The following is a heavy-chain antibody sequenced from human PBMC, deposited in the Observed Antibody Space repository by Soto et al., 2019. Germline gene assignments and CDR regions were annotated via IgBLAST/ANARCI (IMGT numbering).Heavy chain of an antibody. CDR2: IYYSGNT. CDR1: GGSMNFYY. J-gene: IGHJ5*02. CDR3: ARHDGYTTSWFWFDP. Sequence: QVQLQESGPGLVKPSETLSLTCTVSGGSMNFYYWSWIRQPPGKGLEWIGYIYYSGNTNYNPSLKSRLTMSVDTSQNQFSLRLSSVTAADTAVYYCARHDGYTTSWFWFDPWGQGTLVTVSS. V-gene: IGHV4-59*01. D-gene: IGHD6-13*01.